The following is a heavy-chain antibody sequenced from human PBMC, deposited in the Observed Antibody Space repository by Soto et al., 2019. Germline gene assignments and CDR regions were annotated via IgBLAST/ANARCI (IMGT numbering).Heavy chain of an antibody. J-gene: IGHJ6*02. CDR2: IWHDGNNK. CDR3: ASDLVGASDSYGLDV. Sequence: LRLSCAASGFTFSNYGMHWVRQAPGKGLEWVAIIWHDGNNKYYADSVRGRFIISRDNSKNRLYLQMNSLRAEDTAVYYCASDLVGASDSYGLDVWGQGT. CDR1: GFTFSNYG. V-gene: IGHV3-33*01. D-gene: IGHD1-26*01.